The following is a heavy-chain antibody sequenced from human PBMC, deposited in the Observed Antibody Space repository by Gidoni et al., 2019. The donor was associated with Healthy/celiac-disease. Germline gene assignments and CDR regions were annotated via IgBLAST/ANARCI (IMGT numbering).Heavy chain of an antibody. J-gene: IGHJ4*02. CDR1: GFSFSSYE. CDR2: ISSSGSTI. V-gene: IGHV3-48*03. CDR3: ARGDYYGYWFDY. D-gene: IGHD3-10*01. Sequence: EVQLVESGGGLVQPGGSLSLSCAASGFSFSSYEMNWVRQAPGKGLEWVSYISSSGSTIYYADAVKGRFTISRDNAKNSLYLQMNSLRAEDTAVYYCARGDYYGYWFDYWGQGTLVTVSS.